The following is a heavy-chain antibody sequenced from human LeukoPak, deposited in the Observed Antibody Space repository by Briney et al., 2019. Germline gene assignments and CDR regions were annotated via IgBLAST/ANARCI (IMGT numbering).Heavy chain of an antibody. Sequence: PSETLSLTCTVSGGSISSGGYYWSWIRQPPGKGLEWIGEINHSGSTYYNPSLKSRVTISLDTSKNQFSLKLSSVTAADTAVYYCARGIYAYTGDDSNGYYSLWGQGTLVTVSS. CDR3: ARGIYAYTGDDSNGYYSL. CDR2: INHSGST. D-gene: IGHD3-22*01. V-gene: IGHV4-30-2*01. J-gene: IGHJ4*02. CDR1: GGSISSGGYY.